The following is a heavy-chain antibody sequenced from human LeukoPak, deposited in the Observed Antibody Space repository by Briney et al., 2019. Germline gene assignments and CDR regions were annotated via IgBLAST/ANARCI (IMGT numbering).Heavy chain of an antibody. Sequence: SETRSLTCTVSGYSISSGYYWGWIRQPPGKGLEWIGNIYHNGSTDYNPSLKSRVTISVDTSKNQFSLKLSSVTAADTAVYYCATDFWSGTNIIDYWGQGTLVTVSS. V-gene: IGHV4-38-2*02. CDR3: ATDFWSGTNIIDY. J-gene: IGHJ4*02. CDR2: IYHNGST. CDR1: GYSISSGYY. D-gene: IGHD3-3*01.